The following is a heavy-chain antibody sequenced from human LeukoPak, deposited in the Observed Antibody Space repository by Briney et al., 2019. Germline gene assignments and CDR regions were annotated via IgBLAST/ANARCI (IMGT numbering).Heavy chain of an antibody. CDR3: ARESGTNQGHFDY. J-gene: IGHJ4*02. V-gene: IGHV3-30*03. CDR1: GFTFSNYA. D-gene: IGHD3-10*01. CDR2: ISYDGSNK. Sequence: GGSLRLSCAASGFTFSNYAMHWVRHAPDKGLEWVAVISYDGSNKYYAESVKGRFTISRDNSKNTLYLQMNSLRAEDTAVYYCARESGTNQGHFDYWGQGTLVTVSS.